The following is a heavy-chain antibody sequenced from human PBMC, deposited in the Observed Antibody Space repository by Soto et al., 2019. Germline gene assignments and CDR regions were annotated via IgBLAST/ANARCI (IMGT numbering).Heavy chain of an antibody. CDR1: GISLSDARVI. CDR3: ERMVTGSSPWDYPFDY. D-gene: IGHD1-26*01. Sequence: QVTLTESGPVLVSPTETLTLTCTVSGISLSDARVIVSWIRQPPGKALEWLAHIFSSDEEAYNTSLRTRLTISKDTSKSQVVLTLTSMDPLDTATYDCERMVTGSSPWDYPFDYWGQGTLVTVSS. V-gene: IGHV2-26*01. CDR2: IFSSDEE. J-gene: IGHJ4*02.